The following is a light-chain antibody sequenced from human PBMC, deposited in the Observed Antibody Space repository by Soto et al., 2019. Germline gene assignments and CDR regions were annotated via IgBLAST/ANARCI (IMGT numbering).Light chain of an antibody. CDR3: QQYHNSILM. V-gene: IGKV3-20*01. J-gene: IGKJ1*01. CDR2: GAS. CDR1: QSVSSSH. Sequence: VLTQSPATLSVSPGERATLSCRASQSVSSSHLAWYQQKPGQAPRLLMYGASSRATGIPDRFSGGGSGADFTLTISRLEPEDFGVYYCQQYHNSILMFGQGTKVDIK.